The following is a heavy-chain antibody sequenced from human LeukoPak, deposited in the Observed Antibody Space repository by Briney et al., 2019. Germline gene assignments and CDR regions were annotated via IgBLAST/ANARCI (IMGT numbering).Heavy chain of an antibody. CDR2: INPSGGST. Sequence: ASVKVSCKASGYTFTSYYMHWVRQAPGQGLEWMGIINPSGGSTSYAQKFQGRVTMTRDMSTSTAYMELSSLRSEDTAVYYCARALGSRVTAMIYWGQGTLVTVSS. CDR3: ARALGSRVTAMIY. V-gene: IGHV1-46*01. CDR1: GYTFTSYY. D-gene: IGHD2-21*02. J-gene: IGHJ4*02.